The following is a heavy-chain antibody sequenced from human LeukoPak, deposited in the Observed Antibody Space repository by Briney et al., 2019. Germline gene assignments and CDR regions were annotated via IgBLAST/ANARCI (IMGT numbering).Heavy chain of an antibody. V-gene: IGHV1-18*01. CDR3: AREIGPRQLHLWGSAFDY. J-gene: IGHJ4*02. D-gene: IGHD5-18*01. CDR2: INTYSGNT. CDR1: GYTFTSYG. Sequence: ASVKVSCKASGYTFTSYGISWVRQAPGQGLEWMGWINTYSGNTNYAQKLQGRVTMTTDTSTTTAYMELSSLRSEDTAMYYCAREIGPRQLHLWGSAFDYWGQGTLVTVSS.